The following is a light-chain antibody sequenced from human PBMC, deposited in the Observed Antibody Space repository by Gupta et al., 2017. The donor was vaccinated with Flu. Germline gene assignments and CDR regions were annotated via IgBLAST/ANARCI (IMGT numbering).Light chain of an antibody. V-gene: IGKV1-39*01. J-gene: IGKJ3*01. CDR1: HSISNY. CDR3: LQSYSTPLLT. Sequence: SSLSASVGDRVTITCRASHSISNYLNWYQKKPGEAPKLLIYRASSLQSGVPSRCRGSGSGTDFTLTISSLQPEDRASDFCLQSYSTPLLTFGPGTKVDIK. CDR2: RAS.